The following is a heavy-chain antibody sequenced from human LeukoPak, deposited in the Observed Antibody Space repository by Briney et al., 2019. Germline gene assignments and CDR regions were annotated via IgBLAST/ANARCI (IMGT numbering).Heavy chain of an antibody. CDR1: GYTFNNYG. Sequence: ASVRVSCKASGYTFNNYGISWVRQAPGQGLERMGWVSPYNGDTNYAQKFHGSVTMSTDTSTNITYMELRSLSFDATAIYYCAYDWHILTGRNCFDPWGQGTLVTVSS. J-gene: IGHJ5*02. D-gene: IGHD3-9*01. CDR2: VSPYNGDT. V-gene: IGHV1-18*01. CDR3: AYDWHILTGRNCFDP.